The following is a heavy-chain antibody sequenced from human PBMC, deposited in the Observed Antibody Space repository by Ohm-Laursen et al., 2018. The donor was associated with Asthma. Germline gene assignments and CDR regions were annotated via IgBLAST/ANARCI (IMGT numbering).Heavy chain of an antibody. CDR3: ARGVLTTVTRGYFDL. D-gene: IGHD4-17*01. CDR1: GGTFSSYA. V-gene: IGHV1-69*01. CDR2: IIPIFGTA. J-gene: IGHJ2*01. Sequence: GASVKVSCNASGGTFSSYAISWVRQAPGQGLEWMGGIIPIFGTANYAQKFQGRVTITADESTSTAYMELSSLRSEDTAVYYCARGVLTTVTRGYFDLWGRGTLVTVSS.